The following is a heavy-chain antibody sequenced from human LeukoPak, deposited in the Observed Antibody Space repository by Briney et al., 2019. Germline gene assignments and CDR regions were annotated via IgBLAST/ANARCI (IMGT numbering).Heavy chain of an antibody. V-gene: IGHV3-33*01. Sequence: GGSLRLSCAASGFTFSSYGMHWVRQAPGKGLEWVAVIWYDGSKKYYADSVKGRFTISRDNSKNTLYLQMNSLRAEDTAVYYCARDADSSGWYWDYWGQGTLVTVSS. CDR3: ARDADSSGWYWDY. CDR2: IWYDGSKK. J-gene: IGHJ4*02. D-gene: IGHD6-19*01. CDR1: GFTFSSYG.